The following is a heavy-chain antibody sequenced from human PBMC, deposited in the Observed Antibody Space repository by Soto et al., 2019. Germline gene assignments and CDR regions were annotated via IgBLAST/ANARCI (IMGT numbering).Heavy chain of an antibody. V-gene: IGHV1-2*04. Sequence: GAPVKVSCKASGYTFTGYYMHWVRQAPGQGLEWMGWINPNSGGTNYAQKFQGWVTMTRDTSISTAYMELSRLRSDDTAVYYCARAPPPKFPSIKPVDYCGEGTLVTLSS. CDR3: ARAPPPKFPSIKPVDY. CDR2: INPNSGGT. D-gene: IGHD1-20*01. CDR1: GYTFTGYY. J-gene: IGHJ4*02.